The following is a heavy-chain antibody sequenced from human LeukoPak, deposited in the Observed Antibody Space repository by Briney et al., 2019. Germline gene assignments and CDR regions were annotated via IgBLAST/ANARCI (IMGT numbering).Heavy chain of an antibody. CDR3: ARDTPTYFDY. D-gene: IGHD1-26*01. CDR1: GGSVSSGSYY. CDR2: IYYSGST. J-gene: IGHJ4*02. Sequence: SETLSLTCTVSGGSVSSGSYYWSWIPQPPGKGLEWIGYIYYSGSTNYNPALKSRVTIPVDTSRNQFSLKLSSVTAADTAVYYCARDTPTYFDYWGQGTLVTVSS. V-gene: IGHV4-61*01.